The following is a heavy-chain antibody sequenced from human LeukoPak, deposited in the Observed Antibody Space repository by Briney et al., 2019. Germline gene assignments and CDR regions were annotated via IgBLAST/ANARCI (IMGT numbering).Heavy chain of an antibody. D-gene: IGHD3-10*01. V-gene: IGHV4-39*07. CDR2: IYYSGST. J-gene: IGHJ6*03. CDR3: ARVWFGEFSPSYMDV. Sequence: SETLSLTCTVSGGSISSSSYYWGWIRQPPGKGLEWIGSIYYSGSTYYNPSLKSRVTISVDTSKNQFSLKLSSVTAADTAVYYCARVWFGEFSPSYMDVWGKGTTVTVSS. CDR1: GGSISSSSYY.